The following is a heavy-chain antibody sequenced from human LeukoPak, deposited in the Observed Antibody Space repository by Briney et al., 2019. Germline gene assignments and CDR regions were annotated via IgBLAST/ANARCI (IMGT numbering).Heavy chain of an antibody. V-gene: IGHV4-34*01. CDR1: GGSFSGYD. Sequence: PSETLSLTCAVYGGSFSGYDWSWIRQPPGKGLEWIGEINHSGSTNYNPSLKSRVTISIDTSKNQFSLKLSSVTAADTAVYYCARMRSGWYIDYWGQGTLVTVSS. CDR2: INHSGST. CDR3: ARMRSGWYIDY. J-gene: IGHJ4*02. D-gene: IGHD6-19*01.